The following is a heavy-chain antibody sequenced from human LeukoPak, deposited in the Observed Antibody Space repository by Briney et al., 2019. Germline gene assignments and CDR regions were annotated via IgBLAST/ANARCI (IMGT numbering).Heavy chain of an antibody. CDR1: GFSFRTST. CDR2: IGYTSSDK. J-gene: IGHJ4*02. Sequence: MSGGSLRLSCAASGFSFRTSTMNWVRQAPGKGLEWVSSIGYTSSDKYYVESVRGRFTISRDNARSSLYLQMNRLRAEDTAVYYCATSPPGGPIDNWGQGTLVTVSS. D-gene: IGHD3-16*01. CDR3: ATSPPGGPIDN. V-gene: IGHV3-21*01.